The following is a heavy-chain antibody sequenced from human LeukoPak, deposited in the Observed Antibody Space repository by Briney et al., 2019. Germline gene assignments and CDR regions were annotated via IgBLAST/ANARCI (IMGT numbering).Heavy chain of an antibody. CDR3: AKAPSGGGVVPAALNWFDP. CDR1: GFTFSSNW. J-gene: IGHJ5*02. V-gene: IGHV3-74*01. D-gene: IGHD2-2*01. Sequence: PGGSLRLSCAASGFTFSSNWMHWVRQAPGKGLVWVSRINSDGSSTSYADSVKGRFTISRDNAKNSLYLQMNSLRAEDTALYYCAKAPSGGGVVPAALNWFDPWGQGTLVTVSS. CDR2: INSDGSST.